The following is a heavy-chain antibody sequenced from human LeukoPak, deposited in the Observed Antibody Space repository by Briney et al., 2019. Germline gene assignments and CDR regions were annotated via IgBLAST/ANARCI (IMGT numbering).Heavy chain of an antibody. V-gene: IGHV3-48*01. J-gene: IGHJ3*01. D-gene: IGHD1-26*01. CDR2: ISSSSSTI. CDR1: GFTFSSYS. Sequence: GGSLRLSCAASGFTFSSYSMNWVRQAPGKGLEWVSYISSSSSTIYYADSVKGRFTISRDNAKNSLYLQMNSLRAEDTAVYYCVRERSGSPYFGGAFDLWGQGTMVTVSS. CDR3: VRERSGSPYFGGAFDL.